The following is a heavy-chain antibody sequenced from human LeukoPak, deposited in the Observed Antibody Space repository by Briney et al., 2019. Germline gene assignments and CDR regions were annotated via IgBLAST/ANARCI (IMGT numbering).Heavy chain of an antibody. D-gene: IGHD3-3*01. CDR3: AKDRPSYYDFWSGYLLFDY. J-gene: IGHJ4*02. CDR2: ISGSGGST. Sequence: GGSLRLSCAASGFTFSSYAMSWVRQAPGKGLEWVSAISGSGGSTYYADSVKGRFTISRDNSKNTLYLQMNSLRAEDTAVYYCAKDRPSYYDFWSGYLLFDYWGQGTLVTVSS. CDR1: GFTFSSYA. V-gene: IGHV3-23*01.